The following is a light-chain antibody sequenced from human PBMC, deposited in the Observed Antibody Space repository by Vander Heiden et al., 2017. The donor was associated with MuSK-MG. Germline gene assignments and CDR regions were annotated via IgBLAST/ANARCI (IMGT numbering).Light chain of an antibody. CDR2: EAS. Sequence: DLQTPQSPSTLSSAVGDRVIITCRASQSINKWLHWYQQKPGKAPNLLIYEASAVDTGVPTRFSGSGYWTEFNLTISSLRSEDFATYYCQNYHALFGGGTKVENK. V-gene: IGKV1-5*03. CDR1: QSINKW. CDR3: QNYHAL. J-gene: IGKJ4*01.